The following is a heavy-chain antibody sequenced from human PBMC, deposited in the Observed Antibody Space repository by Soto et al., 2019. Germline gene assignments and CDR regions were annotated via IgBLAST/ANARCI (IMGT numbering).Heavy chain of an antibody. V-gene: IGHV4-4*07. J-gene: IGHJ4*02. D-gene: IGHD6-13*01. CDR3: ALWGSGSGSSSWYGDPFDY. Sequence: PSETLSLTCTVSGGSISSYYWSWIRQPAGKGLEWIGRIYTSGSTNYNPSLKSRVTMSVDTSKNQFSLKLSSVTAADTAVYYCALWGSGSGSSSWYGDPFDYWGQGTLVTVSS. CDR2: IYTSGST. CDR1: GGSISSYY.